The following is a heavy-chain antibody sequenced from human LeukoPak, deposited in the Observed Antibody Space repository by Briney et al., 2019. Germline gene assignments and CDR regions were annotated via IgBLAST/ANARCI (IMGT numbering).Heavy chain of an antibody. J-gene: IGHJ4*02. CDR2: INHSGST. CDR3: ARGEPDY. V-gene: IGHV4-34*01. Sequence: SETLSLTCAVYGGSFSGYYWSWIRQPPGKGLGWIGEINHSGSTNYNPSLKSRVTISVDTSKNQFSLKLSSVTAADTAVYYCARGEPDYWGQGTLVTVSS. CDR1: GGSFSGYY.